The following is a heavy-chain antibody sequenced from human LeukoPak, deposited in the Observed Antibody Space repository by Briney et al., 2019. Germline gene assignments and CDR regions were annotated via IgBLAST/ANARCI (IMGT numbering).Heavy chain of an antibody. V-gene: IGHV1-2*02. J-gene: IGHJ3*02. CDR3: ATPGYCTSTSCYKNAFDI. Sequence: ASVKVSCKASGYTFTGYYMHWVRRAPGQGLEWMGWINPNSGGTNYAQKFQGRVTMTRDTSISTAYMELSRLRSDDTAVYYCATPGYCTSTSCYKNAFDIWGQGTMVTVSS. CDR1: GYTFTGYY. D-gene: IGHD2-2*02. CDR2: INPNSGGT.